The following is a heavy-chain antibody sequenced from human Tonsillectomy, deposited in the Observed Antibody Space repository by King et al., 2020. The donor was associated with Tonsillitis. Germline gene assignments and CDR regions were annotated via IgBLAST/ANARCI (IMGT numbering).Heavy chain of an antibody. J-gene: IGHJ4*02. D-gene: IGHD3-10*02. CDR1: GYSFTSYD. CDR3: ARGGRDYVSGRVHRGPLDS. V-gene: IGHV1-8*02. CDR2: MNPNSGNT. Sequence: QLVQSGAEVKKPGASVKVSCKASGYSFTSYDVNWVRQAPGQGLEWMAWMNPNSGNTGYAETFRGRVFVSRDTSTATAYMELSGLTSEDTAVYYCARGGRDYVSGRVHRGPLDSWGQGTLVTVSS.